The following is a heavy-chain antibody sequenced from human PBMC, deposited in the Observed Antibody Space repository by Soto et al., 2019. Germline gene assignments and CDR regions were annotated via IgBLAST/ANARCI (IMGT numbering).Heavy chain of an antibody. Sequence: SETLSLTCPVSGGSISSSSYYWGWIRQPPGKGLEWIGSIYYSGSTYYNPSLKSRVTISVDTSKNQFSLKLSSVTAADTAVYYCAREAIAAAGTDYWGQGTLVTVSS. J-gene: IGHJ4*02. CDR1: GGSISSSSYY. V-gene: IGHV4-39*01. CDR2: IYYSGST. CDR3: AREAIAAAGTDY. D-gene: IGHD6-13*01.